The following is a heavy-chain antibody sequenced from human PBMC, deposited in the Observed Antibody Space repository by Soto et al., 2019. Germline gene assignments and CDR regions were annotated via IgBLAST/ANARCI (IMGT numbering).Heavy chain of an antibody. CDR2: IYYSGST. V-gene: IGHV4-39*01. Sequence: DTLALTRTVTCGAGNKRSYYRGWIRQPPGKGLEWIGSIYYSGSTYNNPSLKSRVSMSVDTSKNQFSLKLRSVTAADTALYYCARQRTSVVTQASFDSWGQGSLVTVSS. D-gene: IGHD2-21*02. J-gene: IGHJ4*02. CDR3: ARQRTSVVTQASFDS. CDR1: CGAGNKRSYY.